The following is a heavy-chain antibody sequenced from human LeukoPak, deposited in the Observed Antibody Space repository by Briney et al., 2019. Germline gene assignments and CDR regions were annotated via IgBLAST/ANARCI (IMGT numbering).Heavy chain of an antibody. CDR2: INPNSGGT. Sequence: ASVEVSCKASGYTFTGYYMHWVRQAPGQGLEWMGWINPNSGGTNYAQKFQGRVTMTRDTSISTAYMELSRLRSDDTAVYYCARDKEAYDSSGSDPVFDYWGQGTLVTVSS. CDR1: GYTFTGYY. J-gene: IGHJ4*02. V-gene: IGHV1-2*02. CDR3: ARDKEAYDSSGSDPVFDY. D-gene: IGHD3-22*01.